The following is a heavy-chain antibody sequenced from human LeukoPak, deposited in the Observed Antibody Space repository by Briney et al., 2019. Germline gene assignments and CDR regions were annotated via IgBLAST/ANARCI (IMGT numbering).Heavy chain of an antibody. CDR3: ASLAGRGYSYGFSPMGGWFDP. V-gene: IGHV1-18*01. CDR2: ISTYNGNT. CDR1: GYTFTSHG. Sequence: ASVTVSCKASGYTFTSHGISWLRQAPGQGLEWMGWISTYNGNTNYAQKLQGRVSMTTDTSTSTAYMDLRSLRSEDTAVYYCASLAGRGYSYGFSPMGGWFDPWGQGTLVTVSS. D-gene: IGHD5-18*01. J-gene: IGHJ5*02.